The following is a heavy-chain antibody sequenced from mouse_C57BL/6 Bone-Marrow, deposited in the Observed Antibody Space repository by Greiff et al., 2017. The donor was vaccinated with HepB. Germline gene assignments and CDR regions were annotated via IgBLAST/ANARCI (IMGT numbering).Heavy chain of an antibody. V-gene: IGHV5-4*01. J-gene: IGHJ1*03. Sequence: DVHLVESGGGLVKPGGSLKLSCAASGFTFSSYAMSWVRQTPEKRLEWVATISDGGSYTFYPDNVKGRFTISRDNAKNNLYLQMSHLKSEDTAMYYCARGTITTVVARGYFDVWGTGTTVTVSS. CDR1: GFTFSSYA. D-gene: IGHD1-1*01. CDR2: ISDGGSYT. CDR3: ARGTITTVVARGYFDV.